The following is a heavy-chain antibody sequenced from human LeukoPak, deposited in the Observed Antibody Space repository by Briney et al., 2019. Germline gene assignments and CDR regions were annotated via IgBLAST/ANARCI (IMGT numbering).Heavy chain of an antibody. CDR3: ARRGPRRDRIYYGSGSRFPFDY. D-gene: IGHD3-10*01. Sequence: PSETLSLTCTVSGYSISSGHYWGWIRQPPGKGLEWIGSIYHSGSTYYNPSLKSRVTISVDTSKNQFSLKLSSVTAADTAVYYCARRGPRRDRIYYGSGSRFPFDYWGQGTLVTVSS. CDR2: IYHSGST. J-gene: IGHJ4*02. V-gene: IGHV4-38-2*02. CDR1: GYSISSGHY.